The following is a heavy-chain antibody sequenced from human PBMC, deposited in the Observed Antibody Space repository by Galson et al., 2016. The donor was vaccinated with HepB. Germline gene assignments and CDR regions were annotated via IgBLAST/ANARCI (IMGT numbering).Heavy chain of an antibody. J-gene: IGHJ4*01. D-gene: IGHD3-16*01. Sequence: SLRLSCAASGFTFNAYAMSWVRQSPGKGLEWVSAITSSGVGTFYTDSVKGRFTISRDNSKNTLYLQMNSLRVEDTATYFCAQRRLGLGNFYFDYWGHGTLVTVSS. CDR1: GFTFNAYA. CDR2: ITSSGVGT. V-gene: IGHV3-23*01. CDR3: AQRRLGLGNFYFDY.